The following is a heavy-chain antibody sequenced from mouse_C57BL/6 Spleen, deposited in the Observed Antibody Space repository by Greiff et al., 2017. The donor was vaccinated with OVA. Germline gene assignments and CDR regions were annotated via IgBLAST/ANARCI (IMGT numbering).Heavy chain of an antibody. D-gene: IGHD2-1*01. CDR2: ILPGSGST. V-gene: IGHV1-9*01. Sequence: QVQLQQSGAELMKPGASVKLSCKATGYTFTGYWIEWVKQRPGHGLEWIGEILPGSGSTNYNEKFKGKATFTADTSSNTAYMQLSSLTTEDSAIYYCARTGLIYYGNYGEAMDDWGQGTPVTVSS. CDR1: GYTFTGYW. CDR3: ARTGLIYYGNYGEAMDD. J-gene: IGHJ4*01.